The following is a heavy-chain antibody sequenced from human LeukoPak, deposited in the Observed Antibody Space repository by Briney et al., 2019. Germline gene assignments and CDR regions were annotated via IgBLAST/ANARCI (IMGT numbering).Heavy chain of an antibody. CDR3: ATGCYDSSGYYYGGDWFDP. V-gene: IGHV1-24*01. D-gene: IGHD3-22*01. Sequence: ASVKVSCKVSGYTLTELSMHWVRQAPGKGLEWMGGFDPEDGETIYAQKFQGRVTMTEDTSTDTAYMELSSLRSEDTAVYYCATGCYDSSGYYYGGDWFDPWGQGTLVTVSS. J-gene: IGHJ5*02. CDR1: GYTLTELS. CDR2: FDPEDGET.